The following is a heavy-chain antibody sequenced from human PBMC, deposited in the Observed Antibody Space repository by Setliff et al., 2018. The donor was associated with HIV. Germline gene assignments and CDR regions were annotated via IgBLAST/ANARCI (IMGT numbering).Heavy chain of an antibody. J-gene: IGHJ4*02. V-gene: IGHV4-39*01. CDR1: GGSISSGSYY. CDR2: IYYSGST. D-gene: IGHD5-12*01. Sequence: PSETLSLTCTVSGGSISSGSYYWGWIRQPPGKGLEWTGSIYYSGSTYYNPSLKSRVTISVDTSKNQFSLKLSSVTAADTAVYYCARHASRDGYNFDYWGQGTLVTVSS. CDR3: ARHASRDGYNFDY.